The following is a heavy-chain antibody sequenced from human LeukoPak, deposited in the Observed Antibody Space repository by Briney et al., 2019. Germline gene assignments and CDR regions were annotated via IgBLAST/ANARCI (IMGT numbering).Heavy chain of an antibody. Sequence: GGSLRLSCAASGFIFSSYAMSWVRQAPGKGLEWVSTIIPSGGSIYYADSVKGRFTISRDNSKNTLYLQMNSLRAEDTAVYYCAKLSSTPPDYFDYWGQGTLVTVSS. CDR2: IIPSGGSI. V-gene: IGHV3-23*01. CDR1: GFIFSSYA. D-gene: IGHD3-16*02. CDR3: AKLSSTPPDYFDY. J-gene: IGHJ4*02.